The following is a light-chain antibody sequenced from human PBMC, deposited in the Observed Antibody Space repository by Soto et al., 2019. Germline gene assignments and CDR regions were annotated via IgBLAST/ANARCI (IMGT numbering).Light chain of an antibody. CDR3: QQSSSTTWT. CDR2: ATS. CDR1: QSIDEF. V-gene: IGKV1-39*01. Sequence: DIQMTQSPSSLSASVGDRVTITCRPSQSIDEFLNWYQQKPGQAPKLVIHATSIMQSWVPSRFSGSGSGTDFTLTISSLQPEDFATYYCQQSSSTTWTFGQGTKVEVK. J-gene: IGKJ1*01.